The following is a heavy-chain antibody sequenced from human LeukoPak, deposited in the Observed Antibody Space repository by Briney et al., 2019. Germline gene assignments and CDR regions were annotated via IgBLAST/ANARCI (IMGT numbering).Heavy chain of an antibody. J-gene: IGHJ6*02. D-gene: IGHD2-2*01. CDR1: GGSISSGDYY. V-gene: IGHV4-30-4*01. CDR2: IYYSGST. Sequence: SETLSLTCTVSGGSISSGDYYWSWIRQPPGKGLEWIGYIYYSGSTYYNPSLKSRVTISVDTSKNQFSLKLGSVTAADTAVYYCAREGGYCSSTSCHFVGMDVWGQGTRSPSP. CDR3: AREGGYCSSTSCHFVGMDV.